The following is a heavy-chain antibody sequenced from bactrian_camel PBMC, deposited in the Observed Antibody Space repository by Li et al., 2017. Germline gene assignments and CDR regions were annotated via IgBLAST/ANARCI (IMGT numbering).Heavy chain of an antibody. J-gene: IGHJ4*01. CDR3: TAEQMGWSWYNH. Sequence: VQLVESGGGSVQAGGSLRLSCAASGFTFSDYPMSWVRQAPGKGFEWVSGIDSGGTTTYYADSVKGRFTITRDNAKNTVYLQMNSLIAEDTALYYCTAEQMGWSWYNHWGQGTQV. CDR2: IDSGGTTT. CDR1: GFTFSDYP. V-gene: IGHV3S40*01. D-gene: IGHD5*01.